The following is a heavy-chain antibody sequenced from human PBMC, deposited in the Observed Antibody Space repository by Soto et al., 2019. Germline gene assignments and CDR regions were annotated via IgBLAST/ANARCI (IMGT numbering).Heavy chain of an antibody. J-gene: IGHJ4*02. CDR1: GGSFSGYY. CDR2: INHSGST. V-gene: IGHV4-34*01. CDR3: ARGPLAAAGGVDFDY. D-gene: IGHD6-13*01. Sequence: PSETLSLTCAVYGGSFSGYYWSWIRQPPGKGLEWIGEINHSGSTNYNPSLKSRVTISVDTSKNQFSLKLSSVTAADTAVYYCARGPLAAAGGVDFDYWGQGTLVTVSS.